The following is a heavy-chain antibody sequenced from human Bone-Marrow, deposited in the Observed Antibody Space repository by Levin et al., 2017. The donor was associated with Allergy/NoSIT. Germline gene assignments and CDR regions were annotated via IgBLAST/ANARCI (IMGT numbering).Heavy chain of an antibody. D-gene: IGHD4-11*01. V-gene: IGHV4-31*02. J-gene: IGHJ2*01. CDR2: IYYTGST. CDR3: ARDLRGRRPVTSWYFDL. Sequence: SPTLSLPCAVSGGSIPTGIYYWSWIRQHPGKGLEWIGYIYYTGSTYYNPSLKSRVTISVDTSKNHFSLNLTSVTAADTAVYYCARDLRGRRPVTSWYFDLWGRGTPVTVSS. CDR1: GGSIPTGIYY.